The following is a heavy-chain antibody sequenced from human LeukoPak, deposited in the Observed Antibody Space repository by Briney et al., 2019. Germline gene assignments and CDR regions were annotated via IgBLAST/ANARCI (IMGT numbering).Heavy chain of an antibody. CDR1: GFTFSSYW. D-gene: IGHD3-10*01. Sequence: GGSLRLFCAASGFTFSSYWMSWVRQAPGKGLEWVSAISGSGYSTYYADSVKGRFTISRDNAKNSLYLQMNSLRAEDTAVYYCARRGWFGELFPANYWGQGTLVTVSS. V-gene: IGHV3-23*01. CDR2: ISGSGYST. J-gene: IGHJ4*02. CDR3: ARRGWFGELFPANY.